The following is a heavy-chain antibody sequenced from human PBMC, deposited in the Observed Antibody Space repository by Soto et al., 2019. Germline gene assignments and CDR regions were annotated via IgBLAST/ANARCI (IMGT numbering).Heavy chain of an antibody. Sequence: ASVKVSCKASGYTFTSYGISWLLQAPGQGLEWMGWISAYNGNTNYAQKLQGRVTMTTDTSTSTAYMELRSLRSDDTAVYYCARDRYYYDSSVYFNWFDPWGQGTLVTVSS. D-gene: IGHD3-22*01. CDR3: ARDRYYYDSSVYFNWFDP. CDR1: GYTFTSYG. CDR2: ISAYNGNT. V-gene: IGHV1-18*01. J-gene: IGHJ5*02.